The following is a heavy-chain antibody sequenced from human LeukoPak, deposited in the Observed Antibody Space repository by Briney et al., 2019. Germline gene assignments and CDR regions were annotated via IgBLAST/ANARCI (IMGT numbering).Heavy chain of an antibody. V-gene: IGHV1-46*01. CDR3: ARGIPSYDFPGRVDWFDP. D-gene: IGHD3-3*01. Sequence: ASVTVSCKASGYTFTIYYMHWVRQAPGQGLEWMGIINPSGGSTSYAQKFQGRVTMTRDTSTSTAYMELRSLRSDDTAVYYCARGIPSYDFPGRVDWFDPWGQGTLVTVSS. CDR1: GYTFTIYY. J-gene: IGHJ5*02. CDR2: INPSGGST.